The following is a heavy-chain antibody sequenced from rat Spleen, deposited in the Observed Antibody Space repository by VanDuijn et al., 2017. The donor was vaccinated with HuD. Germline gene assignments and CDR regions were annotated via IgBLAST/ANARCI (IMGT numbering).Heavy chain of an antibody. CDR3: ASDYFDY. CDR1: GFTFSNYD. Sequence: EVQLVESGGGLVQPGRSLKLSCAASGFTFSNYDMAWVRQAPTKGLEWVASISYEGSSTYYGDSVKGRFTISRDNAKSTLYLQMNSLRSEDTATYYCASDYFDYWGQGVMVTVSS. J-gene: IGHJ2*01. V-gene: IGHV5-22*01. CDR2: ISYEGSST.